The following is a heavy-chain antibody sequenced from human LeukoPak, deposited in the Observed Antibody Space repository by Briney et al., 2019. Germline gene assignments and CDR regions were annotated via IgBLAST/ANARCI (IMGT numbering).Heavy chain of an antibody. Sequence: PSETLSLTCAVYGGSFSGYYWSRIRQPPGKGLEWIGEINHSGSTNYNPSLKSRVTISVDTSKNQFSLKLSSVTAADTAVYYCARPITMVRGSRVYNWFDPWGQGTLVTVSS. V-gene: IGHV4-34*01. CDR2: INHSGST. D-gene: IGHD3-10*01. J-gene: IGHJ5*02. CDR1: GGSFSGYY. CDR3: ARPITMVRGSRVYNWFDP.